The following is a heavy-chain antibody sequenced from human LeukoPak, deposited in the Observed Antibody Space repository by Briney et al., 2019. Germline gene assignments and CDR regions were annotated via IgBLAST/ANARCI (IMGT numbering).Heavy chain of an antibody. J-gene: IGHJ4*02. V-gene: IGHV3-23*05. D-gene: IGHD6-19*01. CDR1: GFTFSTYS. CDR3: AKDGAPDSGWDLDY. CDR2: IYNSGSRT. Sequence: GGSLRLSCAASGFTFSTYSMTWVRQAPGKGLEWVSSIYNSGSRTFYGDSVKGRFTVSRDNSKNTLYLQMNSLRAEDTAVYYCAKDGAPDSGWDLDYWGQGTLVTVSS.